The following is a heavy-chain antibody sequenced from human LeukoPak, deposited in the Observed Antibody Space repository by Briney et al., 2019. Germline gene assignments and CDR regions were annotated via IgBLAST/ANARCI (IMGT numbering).Heavy chain of an antibody. D-gene: IGHD3-9*01. CDR1: GFTLSSYS. Sequence: GGSLRLSCAASGFTLSSYSMNWVRQAPGKGLEWVSSISSSSSYIYYADSVKGRFTISRDNAKNSLYLQMNSLRAEDTAVYYCARTYYDILTGSKDAFDIWGQGTMVTVSS. J-gene: IGHJ3*02. CDR2: ISSSSSYI. V-gene: IGHV3-21*01. CDR3: ARTYYDILTGSKDAFDI.